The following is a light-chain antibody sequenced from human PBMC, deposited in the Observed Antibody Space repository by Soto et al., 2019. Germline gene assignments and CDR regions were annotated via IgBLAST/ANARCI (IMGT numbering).Light chain of an antibody. CDR1: SSNIGAGYD. V-gene: IGLV1-40*01. J-gene: IGLJ3*02. Sequence: QSVLTQPPSVSGAPGQRVTISCTGSSSNIGAGYDVHWYQQLPGTAPKLLIYGTTNRPSGVPDRFSGSKSGTSASLAITGLQAEDEADYYCCSYAGSYTPWVFGGGTKLTVL. CDR3: CSYAGSYTPWV. CDR2: GTT.